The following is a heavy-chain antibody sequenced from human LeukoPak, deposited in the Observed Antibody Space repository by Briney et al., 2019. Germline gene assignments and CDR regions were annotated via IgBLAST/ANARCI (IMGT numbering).Heavy chain of an antibody. V-gene: IGHV4-31*11. CDR1: GGSFSGYY. CDR3: VASYGSGSLDY. D-gene: IGHD3-10*01. CDR2: IYYSGST. J-gene: IGHJ4*02. Sequence: SETLSLTCAVYGGSFSGYYWSWIRQHPGKGLEWIGYIYYSGSTYYNPSLKSRVTISVDTSKDQFSLKLSSVTAADTAVYYCVASYGSGSLDYWGQGTLVTVSS.